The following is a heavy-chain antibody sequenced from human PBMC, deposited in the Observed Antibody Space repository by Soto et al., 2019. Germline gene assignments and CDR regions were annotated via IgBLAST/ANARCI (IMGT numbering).Heavy chain of an antibody. CDR2: ISSSSSYT. Sequence: GGSLRLSCAASGFTFSDYYMSWIRQAPGKGLEWVSYISSSSSYTNYADSVKGRFTISRDNAKNSLYLQMNSLRAEDTAVYYRARSITIFGVAPGYYGMDVWGQGTTVTVSS. V-gene: IGHV3-11*06. CDR1: GFTFSDYY. D-gene: IGHD3-3*01. J-gene: IGHJ6*02. CDR3: ARSITIFGVAPGYYGMDV.